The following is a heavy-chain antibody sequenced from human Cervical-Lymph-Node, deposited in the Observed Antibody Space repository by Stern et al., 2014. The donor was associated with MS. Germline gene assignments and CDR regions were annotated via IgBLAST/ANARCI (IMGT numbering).Heavy chain of an antibody. CDR1: GFTFSASV. J-gene: IGHJ3*02. V-gene: IGHV3-73*01. CDR2: IRDKCNNYAT. Sequence: EDQLVESGGGLVQPGGSLKLSCAASGFTFSASVIHWVRQASGKGLEWVGRIRDKCNNYATAYGVSVKGRFTISRDDSKNTAYLHMDSLKVEDTAVYYCAPSSAIWGQGTMVTVSS. CDR3: APSSAI.